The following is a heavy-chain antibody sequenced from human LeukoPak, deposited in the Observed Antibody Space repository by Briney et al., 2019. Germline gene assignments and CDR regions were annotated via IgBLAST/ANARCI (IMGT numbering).Heavy chain of an antibody. CDR1: GFTFDDYA. CDR2: IRRDGCRI. J-gene: IGHJ4*02. D-gene: IGHD5-24*01. CDR3: AKGRWLQLAYFDY. Sequence: GGSLSLSCAASGFTFDDYAMHWVRQAPGKGLEWVSLIRRDGCRIYYEDSVKGRFTISRDNSKNSLYLQMNSLRTEDTALYYCAKGRWLQLAYFDYWGQGTLVTVSS. V-gene: IGHV3-43*02.